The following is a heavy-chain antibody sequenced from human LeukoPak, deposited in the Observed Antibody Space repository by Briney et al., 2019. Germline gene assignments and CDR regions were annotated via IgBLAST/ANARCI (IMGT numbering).Heavy chain of an antibody. J-gene: IGHJ4*02. CDR1: GYTFTNYG. CDR3: ARDLRGWELLEGELFDY. Sequence: ASVKVSCKASGYTFTNYGISWVRQAPGQGLEWMGWISAYNGNTNYAQNLQGRVTVTTDTSTSTAYMELRSLRSDDTAVYYCARDLRGWELLEGELFDYWGQGTLVTVSS. CDR2: ISAYNGNT. D-gene: IGHD1-26*01. V-gene: IGHV1-18*01.